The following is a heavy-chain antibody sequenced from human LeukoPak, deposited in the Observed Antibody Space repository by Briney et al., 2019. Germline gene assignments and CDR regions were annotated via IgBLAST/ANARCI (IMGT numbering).Heavy chain of an antibody. J-gene: IGHJ4*02. D-gene: IGHD2-2*01. Sequence: PGGSLRLSCAASGFTFSDHYMDWVRQAPGKGLEWVSAISGSGGSTYYADSVKGRFTISRDNSKNTLYLQMNSLRAEDTAVYYCAKSEYQLLSPFDYWGQGTLVTVSS. V-gene: IGHV3-23*01. CDR3: AKSEYQLLSPFDY. CDR1: GFTFSDHY. CDR2: ISGSGGST.